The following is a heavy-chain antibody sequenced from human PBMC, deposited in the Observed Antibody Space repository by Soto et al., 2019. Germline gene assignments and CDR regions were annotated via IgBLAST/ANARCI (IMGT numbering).Heavy chain of an antibody. CDR2: INYGRTIT. CDR1: GFTFSSYW. J-gene: IGHJ4*02. D-gene: IGHD1-1*01. CDR3: AREMTGTFDY. V-gene: IGHV3-74*01. Sequence: SLRLSCAASGFTFSSYWMHWVRQAPGKGLVWVSRINYGRTITIYADSVKGRFTISRDDTKNTLYLQMNNLRAEDTAVYYCAREMTGTFDYWGPGTLVTVSS.